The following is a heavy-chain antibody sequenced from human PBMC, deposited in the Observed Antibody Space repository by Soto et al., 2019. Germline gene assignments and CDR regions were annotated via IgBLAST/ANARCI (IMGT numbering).Heavy chain of an antibody. D-gene: IGHD2-2*02. Sequence: QVQLVQSGAEVKKPGSSVKVSCKASGGTFSSYAISWVRQAPGQGLEWMGGIIPIFGTANYAQKFQGRVTITADKSTSTAYMELSSLRSDDTAVYYCARPHDALGYCSSTSCYRNYYYYYSMDVWGQGTTVTVSS. CDR1: GGTFSSYA. CDR3: ARPHDALGYCSSTSCYRNYYYYYSMDV. J-gene: IGHJ6*02. CDR2: IIPIFGTA. V-gene: IGHV1-69*06.